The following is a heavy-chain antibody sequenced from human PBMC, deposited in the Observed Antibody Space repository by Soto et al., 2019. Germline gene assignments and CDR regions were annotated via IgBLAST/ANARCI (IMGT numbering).Heavy chain of an antibody. CDR1: GGTFSSYA. CDR3: ARDRYELCGGQSSPHCYFDY. CDR2: IIPIFGTA. D-gene: IGHD3-16*01. V-gene: IGHV1-69*01. Sequence: QVQLVQSGAEVKKPGSSVKVSCKASGGTFSSYAISWVRQAPGQGLEWMGVIIPIFGTANYAQKFQGRVTITADESMSTAYMELSSLRSEHTAVYYCARDRYELCGGQSSPHCYFDYWGQGTLVTVSS. J-gene: IGHJ4*02.